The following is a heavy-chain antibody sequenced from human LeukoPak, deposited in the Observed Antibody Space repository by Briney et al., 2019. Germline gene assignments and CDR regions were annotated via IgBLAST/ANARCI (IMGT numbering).Heavy chain of an antibody. Sequence: SVKVSCKASGGSFSSYGICWVRQAPGQGLEWMGGIIPIFGTANYAQKFQGRVTITADESTSTAYMELSSLRSEDTAVYYCARLLFGESSGGGYFDYWGQGTLVTVSS. CDR2: IIPIFGTA. J-gene: IGHJ4*02. CDR1: GGSFSSYG. D-gene: IGHD3-10*01. CDR3: ARLLFGESSGGGYFDY. V-gene: IGHV1-69*13.